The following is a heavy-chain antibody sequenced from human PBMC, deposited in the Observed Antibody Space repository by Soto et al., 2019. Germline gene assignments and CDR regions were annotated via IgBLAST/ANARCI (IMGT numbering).Heavy chain of an antibody. D-gene: IGHD2-2*01. V-gene: IGHV4-59*11. CDR1: SASISSHY. CDR2: IYYSGNT. J-gene: IGHJ4*02. CDR3: ARGYCSSTSCYEFDY. Sequence: SETLSLTCTVSSASISSHYRNWIRQPPGKGLEWIGSIYYSGNTNYSPSLKSRVTISVDTSKKQFSLKLSSVTAADTAMYYCARGYCSSTSCYEFDYWGQGTLVTVSS.